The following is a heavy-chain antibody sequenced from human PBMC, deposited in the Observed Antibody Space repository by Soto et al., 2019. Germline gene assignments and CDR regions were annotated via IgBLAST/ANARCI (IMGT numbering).Heavy chain of an antibody. CDR2: ISAYNGNT. CDR1: GYTFTSYF. D-gene: IGHD2-8*02. V-gene: IGHV1-18*01. Sequence: ASVKVSCNASGYTFTSYFISWVRQAPGQGLEWMGWISAYNGNTNYAQKLQGRVTMTTDTSTSTAYMELRSLRSDDTAVYYCARGATGMYWGLDDIWGQGTMVTVSS. CDR3: ARGATGMYWGLDDI. J-gene: IGHJ3*02.